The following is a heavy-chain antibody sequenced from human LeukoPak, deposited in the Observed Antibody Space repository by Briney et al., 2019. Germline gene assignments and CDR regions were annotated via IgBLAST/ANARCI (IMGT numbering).Heavy chain of an antibody. CDR3: ARDTLCFGNVAGDY. CDR1: GYTFTGYY. D-gene: IGHD3-10*01. Sequence: ASVKVSCKASGYTFTGYYMHWVRQAPGQGLEWMGRINPNSGGTNYAQKFQGRVTMTRDTSISTAYMELSRLRCDDTAVYYCARDTLCFGNVAGDYWGQGTLVTVSS. CDR2: INPNSGGT. J-gene: IGHJ4*02. V-gene: IGHV1-2*06.